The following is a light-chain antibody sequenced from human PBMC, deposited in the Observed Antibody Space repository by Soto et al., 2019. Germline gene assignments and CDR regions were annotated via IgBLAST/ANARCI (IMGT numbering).Light chain of an antibody. CDR3: AACDDSLNGCM. CDR2: TNS. CDR1: DSNIRGNI. J-gene: IGLJ3*02. V-gene: IGLV1-44*01. Sequence: QSVLTQPPSMSGTPGQRVIISCSGSDSNIRGNIVNWYQQLPGTAPKLLIHTNSQRPSGVPDRFSGSKSGTSASLAISGLQSEDEADYYCAACDDSLNGCMFGAGTKLTVL.